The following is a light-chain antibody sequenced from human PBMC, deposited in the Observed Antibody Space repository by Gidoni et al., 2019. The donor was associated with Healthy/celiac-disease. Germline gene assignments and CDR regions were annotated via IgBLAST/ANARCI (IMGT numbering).Light chain of an antibody. CDR3: QSYRV. CDR1: SGSIASNY. Sequence: NFMLTQPHPVSESPGKTVTISCTRSSGSIASNYVQCFQQRPGSSPTTVIYEDNQRPSGVPDRFSGPIDSSSNSASLTVSGLKTEDEADYYCQSYRVLGGGTKLTVL. J-gene: IGLJ3*02. CDR2: EDN. V-gene: IGLV6-57*01.